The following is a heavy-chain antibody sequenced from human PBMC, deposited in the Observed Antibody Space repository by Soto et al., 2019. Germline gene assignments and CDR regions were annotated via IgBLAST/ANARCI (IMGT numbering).Heavy chain of an antibody. V-gene: IGHV4-59*08. CDR1: GGSISSYY. D-gene: IGHD3-10*01. CDR2: IYYSGST. CDR3: ARQVPGPYGPGSYFEY. Sequence: PSETLSLTCTVSGGSISSYYWSWIRQPPGKGLEWIGYIYYSGSTNYNPSLKSRVTISVDTSKNQFSLKLSSVTAADTAVYYCARQVPGPYGPGSYFEYWGQGTLVTVSS. J-gene: IGHJ4*02.